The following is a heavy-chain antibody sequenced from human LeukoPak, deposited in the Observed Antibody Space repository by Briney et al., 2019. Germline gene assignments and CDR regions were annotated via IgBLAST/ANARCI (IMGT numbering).Heavy chain of an antibody. J-gene: IGHJ4*02. D-gene: IGHD4-17*01. CDR1: GYTFTSYY. CDR3: ARGRKHGDVDY. CDR2: IIPIFGTA. V-gene: IGHV1-69*13. Sequence: SVKVSCKASGYTFTSYYMHWVRQAPGQGLEWMGGIIPIFGTANYAQKFQGRVTITADESTSTAYMELSSLRSEDTAVYYCARGRKHGDVDYWGQGTLVTVSS.